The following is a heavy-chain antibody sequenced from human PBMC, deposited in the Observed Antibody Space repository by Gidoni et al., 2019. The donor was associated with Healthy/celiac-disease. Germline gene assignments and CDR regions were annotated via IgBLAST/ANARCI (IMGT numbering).Heavy chain of an antibody. D-gene: IGHD3-3*01. J-gene: IGHJ6*02. Sequence: QLQLQESGPGLVKPSETLSLTCTVSGGSISSSSYYWGWIRQPPGKGLEWIGSIYYSGSTYYNPSLKSRVTISVDTSKNQFSLKLSSVTAADTAVYYCARGYEFWSGYYSYYYYGMDVWGQGTTVTVSS. CDR3: ARGYEFWSGYYSYYYYGMDV. CDR2: IYYSGST. CDR1: GGSISSSSYY. V-gene: IGHV4-39*07.